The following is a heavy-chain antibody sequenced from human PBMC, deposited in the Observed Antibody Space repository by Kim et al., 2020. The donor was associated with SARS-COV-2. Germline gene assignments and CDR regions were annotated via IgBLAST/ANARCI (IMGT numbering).Heavy chain of an antibody. Sequence: KGRFTISRDNSKNTLYLQMNSLRAEDTAVYYCAKEVQLGYCSGGSCYFDYWGQGTLVTVSS. CDR3: AKEVQLGYCSGGSCYFDY. D-gene: IGHD2-15*01. J-gene: IGHJ4*02. V-gene: IGHV3-23*01.